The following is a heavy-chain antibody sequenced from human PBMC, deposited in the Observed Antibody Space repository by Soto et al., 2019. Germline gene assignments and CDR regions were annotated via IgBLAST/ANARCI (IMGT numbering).Heavy chain of an antibody. CDR2: ISSSSSVI. J-gene: IGHJ6*03. D-gene: IGHD3-10*01. V-gene: IGHV3-48*01. Sequence: HPGGSLRLSCATSGFILSDCAMNWVRQAPGKGLEWVSYISSSSSVIDYADSVKGRFTVSRDNARNSLYLQMNSLRAEDTAVYYCARGESYYGSGSYFYYYYMDVWGKGTTVTVSS. CDR3: ARGESYYGSGSYFYYYYMDV. CDR1: GFILSDCA.